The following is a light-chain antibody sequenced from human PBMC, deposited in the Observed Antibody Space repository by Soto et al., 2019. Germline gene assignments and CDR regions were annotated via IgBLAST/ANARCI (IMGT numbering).Light chain of an antibody. CDR1: RTISNW. Sequence: DIQMTQYPSTLSSSVGDRVTITCRATRTISNWLAWYQKKPGKAPKLMIYTTSTLETGVPSRFSGSGSGTEFTLTITSLQPDDFAIYYCQQYNRFSTFGQGTKVDIK. V-gene: IGKV1-5*03. J-gene: IGKJ1*01. CDR3: QQYNRFST. CDR2: TTS.